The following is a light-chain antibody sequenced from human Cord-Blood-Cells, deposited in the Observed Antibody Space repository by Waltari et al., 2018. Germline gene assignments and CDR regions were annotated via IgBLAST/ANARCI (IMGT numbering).Light chain of an antibody. Sequence: QSALTQPASVSGSPGQSIPISCTGTSSDVGGYNYVSWYQQHPVKAPRLMIYDVSNRPSGVSNRFSGSKSGNTASLTISGLQAEDEADYYCSSYTSSSNVVFGGGTRLTVL. CDR2: DVS. CDR1: SSDVGGYNY. J-gene: IGLJ2*01. V-gene: IGLV2-14*01. CDR3: SSYTSSSNVV.